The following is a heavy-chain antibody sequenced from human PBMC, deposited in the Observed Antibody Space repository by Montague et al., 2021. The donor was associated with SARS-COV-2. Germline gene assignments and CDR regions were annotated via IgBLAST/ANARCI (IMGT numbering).Heavy chain of an antibody. CDR3: ASSNFFAY. D-gene: IGHD6-6*01. CDR2: IDPAGGAT. Sequence: SLRLSCAASGFTFSKFGMNWVRQAPGKGLEWVSTIDPAGGATYYADSVRGRFALSRDNSKNILSLQMDSLTADDTAVYYCASSNFFAYWGQGTLITVSS. V-gene: IGHV3-23*01. CDR1: GFTFSKFG. J-gene: IGHJ4*02.